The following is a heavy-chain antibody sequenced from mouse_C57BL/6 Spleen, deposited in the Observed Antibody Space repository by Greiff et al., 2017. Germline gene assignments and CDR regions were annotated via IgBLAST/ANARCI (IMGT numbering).Heavy chain of an antibody. V-gene: IGHV1-80*01. Sequence: LQESGAELVKPGASVKISCKASGYAFSSYWMNWVKQRPGKGLEWIGQIYPGDGDTNYNGKFKGKATLTADKSSSTAYMQLSSLTSEDSAVYFCARSGSSPSDVWGTGTTVTVSS. J-gene: IGHJ1*03. CDR2: IYPGDGDT. CDR3: ARSGSSPSDV. CDR1: GYAFSSYW. D-gene: IGHD1-1*01.